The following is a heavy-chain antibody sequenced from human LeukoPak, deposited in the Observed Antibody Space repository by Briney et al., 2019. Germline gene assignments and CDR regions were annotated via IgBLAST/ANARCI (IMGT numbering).Heavy chain of an antibody. D-gene: IGHD3-10*01. V-gene: IGHV3-74*01. Sequence: PGGSLRLSCAASRFSFSNYWMHWVRQAPGKGLVWVSRVKSDGSHPSYADSVKGRFTISRDNAENMLYLQMNTLGAEDTAVYYCARDIVSGSGSLDYWGQGTLVTVSS. CDR2: VKSDGSHP. CDR3: ARDIVSGSGSLDY. J-gene: IGHJ4*02. CDR1: RFSFSNYW.